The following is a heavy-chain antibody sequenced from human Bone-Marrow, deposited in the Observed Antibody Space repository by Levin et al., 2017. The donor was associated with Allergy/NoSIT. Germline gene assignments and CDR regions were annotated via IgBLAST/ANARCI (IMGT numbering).Heavy chain of an antibody. Sequence: PGGSLRLSCAASGFTFSSYNMNWVRQAPGKVLEWLSYISITSGSLSYADSVKGRFTISRDNAKNSLYLQMNSLRDEDTAVYYCARSGCDSTHCHGYFDYWGQGTLVTVSS. CDR3: ARSGCDSTHCHGYFDY. J-gene: IGHJ4*02. CDR2: ISITSGSL. D-gene: IGHD2/OR15-2a*01. V-gene: IGHV3-48*02. CDR1: GFTFSSYN.